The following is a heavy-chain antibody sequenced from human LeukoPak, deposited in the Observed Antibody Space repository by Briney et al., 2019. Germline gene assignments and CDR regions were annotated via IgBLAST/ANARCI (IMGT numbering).Heavy chain of an antibody. J-gene: IGHJ5*02. D-gene: IGHD4-23*01. V-gene: IGHV1-69*04. CDR3: ASSTLVTPINWFDP. CDR1: GGTFSSYA. CDR2: FIPMLGIA. Sequence: SVKVSCKASGGTFSSYAISRVRQAPGQGLEWMGRFIPMLGIAKYAQKFQGRVTIIADKSTSTAYMELTSLRSEDTAMYYCASSTLVTPINWFDPWGQGTLVTVSS.